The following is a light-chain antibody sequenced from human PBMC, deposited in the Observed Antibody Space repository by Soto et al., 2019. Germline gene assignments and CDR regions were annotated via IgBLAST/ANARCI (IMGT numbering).Light chain of an antibody. CDR1: SSDVGAYNS. V-gene: IGLV2-14*03. Sequence: QSALTQPASVSGSPGQSITLSCTGTSSDVGAYNSVSWYQQHPGKAPKLIIYDVSTRPSGVSNRFSGSKSGNTASLTISGLQAEDEADYYCSSSTTSTTRDFGTGTKVTVL. CDR3: SSSTTSTTRD. CDR2: DVS. J-gene: IGLJ1*01.